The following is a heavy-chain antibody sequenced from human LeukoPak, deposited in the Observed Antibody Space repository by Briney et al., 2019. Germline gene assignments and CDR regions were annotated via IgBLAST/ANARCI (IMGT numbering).Heavy chain of an antibody. Sequence: SVKVSWKASGDTFSSYAITWVRQAPEHGLEWMGGIIPVFGSPNYAQKYQGRVTITADKSTSTAYMELNSLRSDDTAVYYCARAPGSAWYGNWFDPWGQGTLVTVSS. CDR1: GDTFSSYA. CDR3: ARAPGSAWYGNWFDP. V-gene: IGHV1-69*06. CDR2: IIPVFGSP. J-gene: IGHJ5*02. D-gene: IGHD6-19*01.